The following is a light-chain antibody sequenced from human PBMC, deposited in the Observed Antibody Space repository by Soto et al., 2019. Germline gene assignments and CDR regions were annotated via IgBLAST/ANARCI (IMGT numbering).Light chain of an antibody. V-gene: IGKV1-5*03. J-gene: IGKJ4*01. Sequence: DLQMTQSPSTLSASVGDRVTITCRASQSISSWLAWYQQKPGKAPKLLIYKASSLESGVPSRFSGRGSGTEFTLTISTLQLDDFEIYNCQQNKSFPLTFGGGTKVEIK. CDR2: KAS. CDR3: QQNKSFPLT. CDR1: QSISSW.